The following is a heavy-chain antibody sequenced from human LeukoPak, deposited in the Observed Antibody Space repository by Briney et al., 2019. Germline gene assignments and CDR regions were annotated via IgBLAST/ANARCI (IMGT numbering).Heavy chain of an antibody. CDR2: IHYSGST. V-gene: IGHV4-34*09. CDR1: GGSFSGYY. J-gene: IGHJ4*02. D-gene: IGHD3-22*01. CDR3: ARETVEITMIVA. Sequence: PSETLSLTCAVYGGSFSGYYWTWIRQPPGKGLEWIGEIHYSGSTYYNPSLKSRVTISVDTSKNQFSLKLSSVTAADTAVYYCARETVEITMIVAWGQGTLVTVSS.